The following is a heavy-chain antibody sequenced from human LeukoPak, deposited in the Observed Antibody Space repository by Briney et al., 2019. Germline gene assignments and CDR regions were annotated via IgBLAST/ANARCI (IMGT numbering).Heavy chain of an antibody. CDR3: ARAGSLGNYFDY. Sequence: PGGSLRLSCAASGFTFSSYAMSWVRQAPGKGLEWVSAISGSGGSTYYADSVKGRFTISRDNSKNTLYLQMNSLRAEDTAVYYCARAGSLGNYFDYWGQGTLVTVSS. CDR2: ISGSGGST. V-gene: IGHV3-23*01. D-gene: IGHD1-26*01. J-gene: IGHJ4*02. CDR1: GFTFSSYA.